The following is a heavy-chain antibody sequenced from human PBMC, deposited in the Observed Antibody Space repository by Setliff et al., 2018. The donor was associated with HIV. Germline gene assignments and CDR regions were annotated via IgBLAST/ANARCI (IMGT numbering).Heavy chain of an antibody. Sequence: GESLKISCKASGYSFTSYWIGWVRQMPGKGLEWMGIIYPGDSDTRYSPSFQAQVTISADKSISTAYLQWSSLTASDTAMYYWARLRIWTGSSHFDYWGQGTLVTVSS. CDR1: GYSFTSYW. CDR2: IYPGDSDT. CDR3: ARLRIWTGSSHFDY. V-gene: IGHV5-51*01. D-gene: IGHD3-9*01. J-gene: IGHJ4*02.